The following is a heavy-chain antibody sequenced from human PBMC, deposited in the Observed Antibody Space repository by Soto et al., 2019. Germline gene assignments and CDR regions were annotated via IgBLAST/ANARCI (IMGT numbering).Heavy chain of an antibody. CDR3: QTSEYSSGWYNYYYGMDV. V-gene: IGHV1-69*06. CDR1: GGTFSSYA. CDR2: IIPIFGTA. J-gene: IGHJ6*02. Sequence: QVQLVQSGAEVKKPGSSVKVSCKASGGTFSSYAISWVRQAPGQGLEWMGGIIPIFGTANYAQKFHGRVTITADKSTSTAYMELSSLRSEDTAVYYCQTSEYSSGWYNYYYGMDVWGQGTTVTVSS. D-gene: IGHD6-19*01.